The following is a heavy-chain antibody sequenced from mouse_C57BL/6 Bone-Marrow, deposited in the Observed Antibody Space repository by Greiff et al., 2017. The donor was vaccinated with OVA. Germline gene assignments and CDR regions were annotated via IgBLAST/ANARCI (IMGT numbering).Heavy chain of an antibody. CDR2: IYPRSGNT. CDR3: ARGIYDGYYERFAY. CDR1: GYTFTSYG. V-gene: IGHV1-81*01. Sequence: QVQLQQSGAELARPGASVKLSCKASGYTFTSYGISWVKQRTGQGLEWIGEIYPRSGNTYYNEKFKGKATLTADKSSSTAYMELRSLTSEDSAVYFCARGIYDGYYERFAYWGQGTLVTVSA. D-gene: IGHD2-3*01. J-gene: IGHJ3*01.